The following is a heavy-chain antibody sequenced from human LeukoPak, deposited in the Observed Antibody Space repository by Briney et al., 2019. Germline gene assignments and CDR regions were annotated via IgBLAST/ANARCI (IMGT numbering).Heavy chain of an antibody. Sequence: GGSLRLSCAASGSTFGSYSMNWVRVAPGKGVEWVSYIHSSSSTIYYADSVKGRFTISRDNAKNSLYLQMNSLRAEDTAVYYCAREVRSMIFDYWGQGTLVTVSS. CDR3: AREVRSMIFDY. CDR2: IHSSSSTI. D-gene: IGHD3-16*01. CDR1: GSTFGSYS. V-gene: IGHV3-48*04. J-gene: IGHJ4*02.